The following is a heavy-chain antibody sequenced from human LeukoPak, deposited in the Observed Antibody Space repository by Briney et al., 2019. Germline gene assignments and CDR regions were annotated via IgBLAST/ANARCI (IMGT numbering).Heavy chain of an antibody. J-gene: IGHJ6*03. CDR1: GYTFTSYY. Sequence: GASVKISCKASGYTFTSYYMHWVRQAPGQGLEWMGWINPNSGGTNYAQKFQGRVTMTRDTSISTAYMELSRLRSDDTAVYYCARAGDGIVVVPAAPKALYYYYMDVWGKGTTVTVSS. CDR3: ARAGDGIVVVPAAPKALYYYYMDV. CDR2: INPNSGGT. V-gene: IGHV1-2*02. D-gene: IGHD2-2*01.